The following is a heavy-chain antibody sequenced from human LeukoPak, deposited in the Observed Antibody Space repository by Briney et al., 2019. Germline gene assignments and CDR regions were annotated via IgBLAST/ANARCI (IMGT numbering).Heavy chain of an antibody. Sequence: SETLSLTCTVSRGSISSSSYYWGWIRQPPGKGLEWIGSIYYSGSTYYNPSLKSRVTISVDTSKNQFSLKLSSVTAADTAVYYCARLLIGITIFGVVINRAEYFQHWGQGTLVTVSS. J-gene: IGHJ1*01. CDR1: RGSISSSSYY. V-gene: IGHV4-39*01. CDR2: IYYSGST. D-gene: IGHD3-3*01. CDR3: ARLLIGITIFGVVINRAEYFQH.